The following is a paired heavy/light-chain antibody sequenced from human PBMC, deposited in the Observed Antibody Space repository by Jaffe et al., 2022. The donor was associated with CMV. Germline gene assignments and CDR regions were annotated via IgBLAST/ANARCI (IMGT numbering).Heavy chain of an antibody. J-gene: IGHJ5*02. CDR1: GFTFHSYG. CDR3: AKDIGMMTFYWFDP. D-gene: IGHD3-16*01. Sequence: EVQVLESGGGLVQPGGSLRLSCVASGFTFHSYGMSWVRQAPGKGLEWVSSITGSGYSTDYADSVKGRFTISRDNSKNTLYLHMDSLRAEDTAVYYCAKDIGMMTFYWFDPWGQGTQVTVSS. CDR2: ITGSGYST. V-gene: IGHV3-23*01.
Light chain of an antibody. Sequence: EIVLTQSPGTLSLSPGERATLSCRASQSVSSSYLAWYQQKPGQAPSLLIYGASRRATGIPDRFSGSGSGTDFTLTISRLEPEDFAVYYCQQYGSSPRTFGQGTKVEIK. J-gene: IGKJ1*01. CDR3: QQYGSSPRT. CDR1: QSVSSSY. CDR2: GAS. V-gene: IGKV3-20*01.